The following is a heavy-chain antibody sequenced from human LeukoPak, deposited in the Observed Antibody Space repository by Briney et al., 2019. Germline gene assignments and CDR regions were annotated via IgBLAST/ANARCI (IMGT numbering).Heavy chain of an antibody. CDR3: ARGGSYYNNYWFDP. D-gene: IGHD3-10*01. CDR1: GGSISSYY. CDR2: IYYSGST. J-gene: IGHJ5*02. Sequence: PSETLSLTCTVSGGSISSYYWSWIRQPPGKGLEWIGYIYYSGSTNYNPSLKSRVTISVDTSKNQFSLKLSSVTAADTAVYYCARGGSYYNNYWFDPWGQGTLVTVSS. V-gene: IGHV4-59*01.